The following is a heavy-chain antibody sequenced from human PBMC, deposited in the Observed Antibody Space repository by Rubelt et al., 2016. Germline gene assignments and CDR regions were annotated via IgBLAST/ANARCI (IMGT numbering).Heavy chain of an antibody. J-gene: IGHJ4*02. CDR1: GFSLSSRGMC. D-gene: IGHD3-9*01. CDR2: IDWDDDN. CDR3: ARSAPDSFDKFYFDS. Sequence: QVTLRESGPALVKPTQTLTLTCTFSGFSLSSRGMCVSWIRQPPGKALEWLARIDWDDDNYYSTSLKTRLTVSKDTSKIQVVLTMTNKDPVDTATYYCARSAPDSFDKFYFDSWGQGALVTVSS. V-gene: IGHV2-70*15.